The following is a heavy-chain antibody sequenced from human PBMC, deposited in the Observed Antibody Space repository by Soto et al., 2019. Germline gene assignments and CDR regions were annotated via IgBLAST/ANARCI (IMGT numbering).Heavy chain of an antibody. Sequence: ASVKVSCKASGYTFTNFGISWVRQAPGQGLEWMGWISAYNGNTNYAQKFQGRVTMTTDTSTSTAYMELRSLRFEDTAVYYCAPEGILTGYSDLDYWGQGTLVTVSS. V-gene: IGHV1-18*01. D-gene: IGHD3-9*01. CDR1: GYTFTNFG. CDR2: ISAYNGNT. J-gene: IGHJ4*02. CDR3: APEGILTGYSDLDY.